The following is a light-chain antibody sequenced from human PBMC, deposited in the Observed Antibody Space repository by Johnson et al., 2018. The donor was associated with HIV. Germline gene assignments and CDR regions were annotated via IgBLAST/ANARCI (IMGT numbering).Light chain of an antibody. CDR1: SSNIGNNY. J-gene: IGLJ1*01. CDR3: GTWDSSLSAL. Sequence: QSVLTQPPSVSAAPGQKVTISCSGSSSNIGNNYVSWYQQLPGTAPKLLIYDNNKRPSGIPDRFSGSKSGTSATLGITGLKTGDEADYYCGTWDSSLSALFGTGTKVTVL. V-gene: IGLV1-51*01. CDR2: DNN.